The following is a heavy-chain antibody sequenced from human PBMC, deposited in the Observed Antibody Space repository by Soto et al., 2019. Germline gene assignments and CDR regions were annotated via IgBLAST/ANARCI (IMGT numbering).Heavy chain of an antibody. CDR2: IWYDGSNK. Sequence: GGSLRLSCAASGFTFSSYGMHWVRQAPGKGLEWVAVIWYDGSNKYYADSVKGQFTISRDNSKNTLYLQMNSLRAEDTAVYYCARDLSVVHSTGAMGGLNYWGQGTLVTVSS. CDR3: ARDLSVVHSTGAMGGLNY. V-gene: IGHV3-33*01. J-gene: IGHJ4*02. CDR1: GFTFSSYG. D-gene: IGHD7-27*01.